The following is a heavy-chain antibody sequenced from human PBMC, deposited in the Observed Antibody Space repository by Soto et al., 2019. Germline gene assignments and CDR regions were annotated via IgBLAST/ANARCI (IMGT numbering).Heavy chain of an antibody. CDR1: GFTFSSYA. CDR3: ATNLEMATIDY. V-gene: IGHV3-23*01. D-gene: IGHD5-12*01. Sequence: GGSLRLSCAASGFTFSSYAMSWVRQAPGKGLEWVSAISGSGGSTYYADSVKGRFTISRDNAKNTLYLQMNSLRAEDTAVYYCATNLEMATIDYWGQGTLVTVSS. CDR2: ISGSGGST. J-gene: IGHJ4*02.